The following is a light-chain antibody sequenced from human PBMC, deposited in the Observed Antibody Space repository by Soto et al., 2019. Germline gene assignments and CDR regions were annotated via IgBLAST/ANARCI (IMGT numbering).Light chain of an antibody. Sequence: ALTQPPSASGSPGQSVTISCTGTYSDVGGSNYVSWYQQHPGKAPKLVIYEVIQRPSGVPDRFSGSRSGNTASLTVSRLQAEDEADYYCSSNVVGTNLKIFGGGTKLTVL. CDR3: SSNVVGTNLKI. J-gene: IGLJ2*01. CDR2: EVI. V-gene: IGLV2-8*01. CDR1: YSDVGGSNY.